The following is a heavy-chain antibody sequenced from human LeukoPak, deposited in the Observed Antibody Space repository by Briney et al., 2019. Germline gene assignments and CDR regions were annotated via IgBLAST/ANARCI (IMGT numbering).Heavy chain of an antibody. D-gene: IGHD3-9*01. CDR1: GFTFDDYA. Sequence: QSGRSLRLSCAASGFTFDDYAMHWARQAPGKGLEWVSGISWNSGSIGYADSVKGRFTISRDNAKNSLYLQMNSLRAEDTALYYCAKDIADDILTGYYTPRAFDIWGQGTMVTVSS. CDR3: AKDIADDILTGYYTPRAFDI. V-gene: IGHV3-9*01. J-gene: IGHJ3*02. CDR2: ISWNSGSI.